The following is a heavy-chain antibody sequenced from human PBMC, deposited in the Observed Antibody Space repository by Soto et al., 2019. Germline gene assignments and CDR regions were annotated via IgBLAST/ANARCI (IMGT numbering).Heavy chain of an antibody. CDR3: ARDFHFTHGIFPSNWFDP. D-gene: IGHD3-3*01. Sequence: ASVKVSCKASGYTFTGYYMHWVRQAPGQGLEWMGWINPNSGGTNYAQKFQGWVTMTRDTSISTAYMELSRLRSDDTAVYYCARDFHFTHGIFPSNWFDPWGQGTLVTVSS. CDR2: INPNSGGT. V-gene: IGHV1-2*04. J-gene: IGHJ5*02. CDR1: GYTFTGYY.